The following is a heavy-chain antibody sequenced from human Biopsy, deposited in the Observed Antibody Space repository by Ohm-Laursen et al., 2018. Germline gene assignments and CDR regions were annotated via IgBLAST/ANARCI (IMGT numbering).Heavy chain of an antibody. V-gene: IGHV4-34*01. D-gene: IGHD6-19*01. CDR1: GGSFSGYY. J-gene: IGHJ4*02. CDR3: ARGRLRAVARFDY. CDR2: VNLSGST. Sequence: SETLSLTCAVYGGSFSGYYWSWIRQPPGKGLEWYGEVNLSGSTNYNPTLKSRVTISVDTSKNQFSLKLSSVTTADTAVYYCARGRLRAVARFDYWGQGTLVTVSS.